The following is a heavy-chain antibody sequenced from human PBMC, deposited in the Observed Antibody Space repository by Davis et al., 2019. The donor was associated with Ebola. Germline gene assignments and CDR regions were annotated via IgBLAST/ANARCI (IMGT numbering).Heavy chain of an antibody. V-gene: IGHV4-59*01. CDR2: IYYSGST. CDR1: GGSISSYY. J-gene: IGHJ4*02. D-gene: IGHD5-24*01. CDR3: SRFTRGVGYNVFDY. Sequence: MPSETLSLTCTVSGGSISSYYWSWIRQPPGKGLAWIGYIYYSGSTNYNPSLKSRVTISVDTSKNQFSLKLSSVTAADTAVYYCSRFTRGVGYNVFDYWGQGTLVTVSS.